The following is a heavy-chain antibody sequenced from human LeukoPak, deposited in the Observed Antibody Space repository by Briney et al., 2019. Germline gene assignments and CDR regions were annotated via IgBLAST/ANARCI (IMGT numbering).Heavy chain of an antibody. CDR1: GFSFSSSW. D-gene: IGHD5-24*01. Sequence: GGSLRLSCAASGFSFSSSWMHWVRQAPGKGLEWVSLISFSGGSTYYADSVKGRFTISRDNSKDTLYLQMNSLRAEDTAIYYCARDIQLSTWGLGTMVTVSS. CDR2: ISFSGGST. V-gene: IGHV3-23*01. CDR3: ARDIQLST. J-gene: IGHJ3*01.